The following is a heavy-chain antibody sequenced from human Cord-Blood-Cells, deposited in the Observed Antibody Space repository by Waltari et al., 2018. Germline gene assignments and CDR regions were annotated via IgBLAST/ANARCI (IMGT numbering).Heavy chain of an antibody. CDR2: IKQDGMEN. J-gene: IGHJ3*02. V-gene: IGHV3-7*01. CDR1: GFTFSSYW. D-gene: IGHD6-13*01. CDR3: ARDYSQLGDAFDI. Sequence: EVQLVESGGGLVQPGGSLRLSCAASGFTFSSYWMSWVRQAPGKGLGWVANIKQDGMENDYVDSVKGRFTISRDNAKNSLYLQMNSLRAEDTAVYYCARDYSQLGDAFDIWGQGTMVTVSS.